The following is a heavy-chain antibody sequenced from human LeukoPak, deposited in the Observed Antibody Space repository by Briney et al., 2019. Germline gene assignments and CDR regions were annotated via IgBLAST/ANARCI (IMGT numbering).Heavy chain of an antibody. CDR1: GFTFDDYA. Sequence: GGSLRLSCAASGFTFDDYAMHWVRQVPGKGLEWVSLISGDGGSTYYADSLKGRFTISRDNSKNSLFLQRNSLRSEDTALYYCAKDVSKWGYYYNMDVWGQGTTVTVSS. D-gene: IGHD2-8*01. CDR2: ISGDGGST. V-gene: IGHV3-43*02. J-gene: IGHJ6*03. CDR3: AKDVSKWGYYYNMDV.